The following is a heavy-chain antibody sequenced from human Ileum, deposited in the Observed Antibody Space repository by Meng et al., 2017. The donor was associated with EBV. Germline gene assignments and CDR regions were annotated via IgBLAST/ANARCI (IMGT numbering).Heavy chain of an antibody. CDR3: ARGTGADY. CDR2: IIPALGTP. D-gene: IGHD3-10*01. J-gene: IGHJ4*02. V-gene: IGHV1-69*06. Sequence: QVQLVQSGPEVKNPGSSVKVSCKSSGSTFSGYGITWVRQAPGQGLEWMGGIIPALGTPKYARKFQDRLTIIADKSTSTGYMELHSLTSNDTAVYFCARGTGADYWGQGTLVTVSS. CDR1: GSTFSGYG.